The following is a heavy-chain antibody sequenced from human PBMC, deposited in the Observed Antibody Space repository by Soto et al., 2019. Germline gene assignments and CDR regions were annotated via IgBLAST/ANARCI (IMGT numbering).Heavy chain of an antibody. CDR3: ARDRVESGYPEYFQH. CDR1: GFTVSSNY. CDR2: IYSGGST. D-gene: IGHD3-22*01. J-gene: IGHJ1*01. Sequence: EVQLVESGGGLIQPGGSLRLSCAASGFTVSSNYMSWVRQAPGKGLEWVSVIYSGGSTYYADSVKGRFTISRDNSKNKRYRHMHSLRAEDTAVYYCARDRVESGYPEYFQHWGQGTLVTVSS. V-gene: IGHV3-53*01.